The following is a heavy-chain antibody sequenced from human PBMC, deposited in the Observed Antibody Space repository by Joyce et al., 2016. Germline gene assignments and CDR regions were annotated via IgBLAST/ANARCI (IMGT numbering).Heavy chain of an antibody. V-gene: IGHV3-11*01. J-gene: IGHJ6*02. D-gene: IGHD2-2*01. CDR3: ARGPGYCSTTTCSPGDGMDV. Sequence: QVQLVESGGGLVKPGGSLRLSCAASGFTFSDYYMSWIRQAPGKGLEWVSYMSSTGSTIYYADSVKGRFTMSRNNAKNSLYLQMNSLRAEDTAVYYCARGPGYCSTTTCSPGDGMDVWGQGTTVTVSS. CDR1: GFTFSDYY. CDR2: MSSTGSTI.